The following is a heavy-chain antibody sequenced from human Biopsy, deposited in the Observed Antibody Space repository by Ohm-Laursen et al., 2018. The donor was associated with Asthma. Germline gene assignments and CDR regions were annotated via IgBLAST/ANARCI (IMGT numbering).Heavy chain of an antibody. CDR3: ASGPQWSGLDI. CDR1: RGPFRGYV. D-gene: IGHD2-8*01. J-gene: IGHJ6*02. Sequence: SDTLSLTCALNRGPFRGYVWAWIRRPPGKGLEWIGEIPQGGATTVNPSLKSRVTISMDPSKSQLYLSLRSLTAADTAVYYCASGPQWSGLDIWGQGTTVTVSS. CDR2: IPQGGAT. V-gene: IGHV4-34*01.